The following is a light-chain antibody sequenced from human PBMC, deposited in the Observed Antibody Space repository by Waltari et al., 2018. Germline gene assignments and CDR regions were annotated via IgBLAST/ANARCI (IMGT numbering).Light chain of an antibody. CDR2: DAS. J-gene: IGKJ5*01. CDR3: QQYNRWPPIT. Sequence: VVLTQSPATLSVSPGASAIISCRASQSVSSNLAWYQQKPDQAPRPLIYDASTRASSIPARFRGSGSGTEFTLTINSLQSEDSATYYCQQYNRWPPITFGQGTRLDIK. V-gene: IGKV3-15*01. CDR1: QSVSSN.